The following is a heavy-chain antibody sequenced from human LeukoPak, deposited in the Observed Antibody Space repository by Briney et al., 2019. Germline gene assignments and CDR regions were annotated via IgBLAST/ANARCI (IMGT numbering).Heavy chain of an antibody. Sequence: ASVKVSCKASGYTFTGYYMHWVRQAPGQGLEWMGWINPNSGGTNYAQKFQGRVTMTGDTSISTAYMELSRLRSDDTAVYYCATEYDFWSGYAGRDFDYWGQGTLVTVSS. J-gene: IGHJ4*02. CDR3: ATEYDFWSGYAGRDFDY. D-gene: IGHD3-3*01. V-gene: IGHV1-2*02. CDR2: INPNSGGT. CDR1: GYTFTGYY.